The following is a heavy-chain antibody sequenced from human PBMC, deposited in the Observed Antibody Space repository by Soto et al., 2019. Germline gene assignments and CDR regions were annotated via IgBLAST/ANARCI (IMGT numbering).Heavy chain of an antibody. CDR3: ARDADCSGGSCYSYYYGMDV. CDR2: ISYDGSNK. CDR1: GFTFSSYA. Sequence: GESLKISCAASGFTFSSYAMHWVRQAPGKGLEWVAVISYDGSNKYYADSVKGRFTISRDNSKNTLYLQMNSLRAEDTAVYYCARDADCSGGSCYSYYYGMDVWGQGTTVTVSS. D-gene: IGHD2-15*01. V-gene: IGHV3-30*04. J-gene: IGHJ6*02.